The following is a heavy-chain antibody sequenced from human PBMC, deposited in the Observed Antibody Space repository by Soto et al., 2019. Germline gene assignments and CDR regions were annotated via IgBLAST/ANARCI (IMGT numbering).Heavy chain of an antibody. CDR3: ARVGAEYNWFDP. Sequence: TSETLSLTCTVSGGSISSGGYYWSWIRQHPGKGLEWIGYIYYSGSTYYNPSLKSRVTISEDTSKNQFSLKLSSVTAADTAVYYCARVGAEYNWFDPWGQGTLVTVSS. D-gene: IGHD1-26*01. CDR1: GGSISSGGYY. J-gene: IGHJ5*02. V-gene: IGHV4-31*02. CDR2: IYYSGST.